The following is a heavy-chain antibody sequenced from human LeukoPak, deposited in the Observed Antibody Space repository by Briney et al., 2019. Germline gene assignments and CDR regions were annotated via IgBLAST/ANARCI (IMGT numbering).Heavy chain of an antibody. CDR3: ASIGGGWFNLDDAFDI. D-gene: IGHD6-19*01. V-gene: IGHV1-46*01. J-gene: IGHJ3*02. CDR2: INPSGGST. Sequence: ASVKVSCKASGYTFTGYYMHWVRQAPGQGLEWMGIINPSGGSTSYAQKFQGRVTMTRDMSTSTVYMELSSLRSEDTAVYYCASIGGGWFNLDDAFDIWGQGTMVTVSS. CDR1: GYTFTGYY.